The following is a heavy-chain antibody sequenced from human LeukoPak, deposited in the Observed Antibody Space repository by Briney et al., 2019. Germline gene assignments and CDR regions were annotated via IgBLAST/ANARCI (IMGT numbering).Heavy chain of an antibody. CDR3: ARANFLYCSSSTCLFDY. D-gene: IGHD2-2*01. J-gene: IGHJ4*02. CDR2: INPNDGDT. Sequence: ASVKVSCKASGYTCTDYYMHWVRQAPGQGFEWMGGINPNDGDTNYAQKFQGRVTMTRDTSISTAHMEVSRLRSDDTAVYYCARANFLYCSSSTCLFDYWGQGTLVTVSS. CDR1: GYTCTDYY. V-gene: IGHV1-2*02.